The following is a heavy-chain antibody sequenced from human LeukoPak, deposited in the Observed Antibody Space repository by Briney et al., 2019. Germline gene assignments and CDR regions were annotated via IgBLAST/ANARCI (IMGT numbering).Heavy chain of an antibody. J-gene: IGHJ4*02. CDR3: ASSRLFLDY. Sequence: SETLSLTCAVYGGSFSGYYWSWIRQPPGKGLEWIGEINHSGSTNYNPSLTSRVTISVDTSKNQSSLKLSSVTAADTAVYYCASSRLFLDYWGQGTLVTVSS. V-gene: IGHV4-34*01. CDR1: GGSFSGYY. D-gene: IGHD3-22*01. CDR2: INHSGST.